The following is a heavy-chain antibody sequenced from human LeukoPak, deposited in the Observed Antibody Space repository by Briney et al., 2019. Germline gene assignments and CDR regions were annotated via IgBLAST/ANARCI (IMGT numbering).Heavy chain of an antibody. CDR3: AREGDGYNAVFDY. D-gene: IGHD5-24*01. Sequence: GGSLRLSCAASGFTFSSYSMNWVRQAPGKGLEWVSSISSLSSYIYYADSVKGRFTISRDNAKNSLYLQMNSLRAEDTAVYYCAREGDGYNAVFDYWGQGTLVTVSP. V-gene: IGHV3-21*01. CDR2: ISSLSSYI. J-gene: IGHJ4*02. CDR1: GFTFSSYS.